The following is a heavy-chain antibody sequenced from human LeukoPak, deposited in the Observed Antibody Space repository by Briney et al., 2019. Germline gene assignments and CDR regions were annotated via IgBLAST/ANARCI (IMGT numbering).Heavy chain of an antibody. J-gene: IGHJ4*02. CDR2: ISFDGGNK. Sequence: QPGRSLRLSCAASGFTFNNYAIHWVRQAPGKGLEWVAIISFDGGNKYYADSVKGRFTISRDNSKNTLYLQMNSLRAEDTAVYYCAKDLGVRYFDWLIPGSDYWGQGTLVTVSS. CDR3: AKDLGVRYFDWLIPGSDY. V-gene: IGHV3-30-3*01. D-gene: IGHD3-9*01. CDR1: GFTFNNYA.